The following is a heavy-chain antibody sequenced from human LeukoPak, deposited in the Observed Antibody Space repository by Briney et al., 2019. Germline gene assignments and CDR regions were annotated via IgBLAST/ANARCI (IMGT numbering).Heavy chain of an antibody. Sequence: GGSLRLSCAASGFTFSSAWMNWVRQAPGKGLEWVANIKQDGSEKYYVDSVKGRFTISRDNAKNSLYLQMNSLRAEDTAVYYCARVGPKYSSSLFDYWGQGTLVTVSS. CDR1: GFTFSSAW. J-gene: IGHJ4*02. CDR2: IKQDGSEK. CDR3: ARVGPKYSSSLFDY. V-gene: IGHV3-7*03. D-gene: IGHD6-13*01.